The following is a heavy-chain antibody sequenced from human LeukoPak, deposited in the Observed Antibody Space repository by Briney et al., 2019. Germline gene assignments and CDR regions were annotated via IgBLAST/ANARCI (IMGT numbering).Heavy chain of an antibody. CDR2: INWNGGST. CDR3: ARDAQPAGYSSGAKGFGY. CDR1: GFTFDDYG. Sequence: PGGSLRLSCAASGFTFDDYGMSWVRQAPGKGLEWVSGINWNGGSTGYADSVKGRFTISRDNAKNSLYLQMNSLRAEDTALYYCARDAQPAGYSSGAKGFGYWGQGTLVTVSS. D-gene: IGHD6-19*01. V-gene: IGHV3-20*04. J-gene: IGHJ4*02.